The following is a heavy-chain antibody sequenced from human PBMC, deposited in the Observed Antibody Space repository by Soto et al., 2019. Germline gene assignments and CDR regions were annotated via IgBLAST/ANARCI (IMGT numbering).Heavy chain of an antibody. CDR2: IWYDGSNK. D-gene: IGHD3-10*01. J-gene: IGHJ4*02. Sequence: PGXSESLSCSASGFPFSNYGMHWVRQAPGKGLEWVAIIWYDGSNKYYADSVKGRFTISRDNSKNTVYLQMNSLRAEDTAMYYCAAGEPLDDRGQGTLVTVSS. CDR1: GFPFSNYG. CDR3: AAGEPLDD. V-gene: IGHV3-33*01.